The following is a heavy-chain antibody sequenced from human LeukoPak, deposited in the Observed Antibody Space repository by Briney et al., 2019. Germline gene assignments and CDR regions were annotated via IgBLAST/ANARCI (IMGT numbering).Heavy chain of an antibody. Sequence: ASVKVSCKASGYTFTSYGISWVRQAPGQGLEWMGWNSAYNGNTNYAQKLQGRVTMTTDTSTSTAYMELRSLRFDDTAVYYCARAIAVAGNYYYYYYGMDVWGQGTTVTVSS. D-gene: IGHD6-19*01. J-gene: IGHJ6*02. CDR2: NSAYNGNT. CDR3: ARAIAVAGNYYYYYYGMDV. V-gene: IGHV1-18*01. CDR1: GYTFTSYG.